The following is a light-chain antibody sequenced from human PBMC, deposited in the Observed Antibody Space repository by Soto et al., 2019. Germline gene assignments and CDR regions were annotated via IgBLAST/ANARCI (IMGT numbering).Light chain of an antibody. Sequence: QAVVTQPASVSGSPGQSITISCTGTSSDVGGYNYVSWYQQHPGKAPKLIIYEVSNRPSGVSNRFSGSKSGNTASLTISGLQADDEADYYCSSYSSGTTLVFGGGTKLTVL. CDR3: SSYSSGTTLV. CDR2: EVS. CDR1: SSDVGGYNY. J-gene: IGLJ2*01. V-gene: IGLV2-14*01.